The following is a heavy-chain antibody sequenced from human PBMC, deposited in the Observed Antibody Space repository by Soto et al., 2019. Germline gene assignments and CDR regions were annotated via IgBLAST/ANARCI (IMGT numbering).Heavy chain of an antibody. Sequence: SETLSLTCTVSGGSISSYYRSWIRQPPGKGLEWIGYIYYSGSTNYNPSLKSRVTISVDTSKNQFSLKLSSVTAADTAVYYCARGGYDFWSGLSENWFDPWGQGTLVTVSS. CDR3: ARGGYDFWSGLSENWFDP. CDR1: GGSISSYY. V-gene: IGHV4-59*01. CDR2: IYYSGST. D-gene: IGHD3-3*01. J-gene: IGHJ5*02.